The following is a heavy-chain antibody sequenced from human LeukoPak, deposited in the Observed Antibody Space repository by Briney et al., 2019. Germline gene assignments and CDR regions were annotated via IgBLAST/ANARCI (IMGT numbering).Heavy chain of an antibody. J-gene: IGHJ4*02. CDR3: AKAYGQQLVPGY. D-gene: IGHD6-13*01. V-gene: IGHV3-30*18. CDR2: ISYDGSNK. Sequence: GGSLRLSCAASGFTFSSYVMSWVRQAPGKGLEWVAVISYDGSNKYYADSVKGRFTISRDNSKNTLYLQMNSLRAEDTAVYYCAKAYGQQLVPGYWGQGTLVTVSS. CDR1: GFTFSSYV.